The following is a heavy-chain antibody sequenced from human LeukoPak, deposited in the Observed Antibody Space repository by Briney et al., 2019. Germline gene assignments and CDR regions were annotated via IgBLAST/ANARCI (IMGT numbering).Heavy chain of an antibody. CDR1: GGSISSSSYY. Sequence: SETLSLTCTVSGGSISSSSYYWGWLRQPPGKGLEWIGSIYYSGSTYYNPSLKSRVTISVDTSKNQFSLKLSSVTAADTAVYYCARRNPDYGDLYWGQGTLVTVSS. V-gene: IGHV4-39*07. D-gene: IGHD4-17*01. J-gene: IGHJ4*02. CDR2: IYYSGST. CDR3: ARRNPDYGDLY.